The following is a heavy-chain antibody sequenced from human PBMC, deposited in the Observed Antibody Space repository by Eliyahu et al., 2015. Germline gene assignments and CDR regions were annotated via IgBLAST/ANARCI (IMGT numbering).Heavy chain of an antibody. Sequence: QGHLVEFGGGVVQPGRSLXLSCAASGFXFXHFGMXWXRQTPGKGLGWVTTIRPDGSNTYYADSVKGRFIISRDNSKNTLYLQMNSLRAEDTAVYYCARWIVGATAGVVGMDVWGQGTTVTVSS. CDR2: IRPDGSNT. V-gene: IGHV3-33*01. CDR1: GFXFXHFG. J-gene: IGHJ6*02. D-gene: IGHD1-26*01. CDR3: ARWIVGATAGVVGMDV.